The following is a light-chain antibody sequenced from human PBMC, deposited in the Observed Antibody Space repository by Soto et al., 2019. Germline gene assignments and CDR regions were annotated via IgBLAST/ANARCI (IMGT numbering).Light chain of an antibody. Sequence: QSVLTQVASVSGSPGQSITISCTEPSSDVGSYNFVSWYQHHPGKAPQLIIYEGNKRPSGVSHRFSGSKSGNTASLTISGLQAEDEADYYCCSHAGGTTWVFGGGTKLTVL. J-gene: IGLJ3*02. CDR1: SSDVGSYNF. CDR2: EGN. CDR3: CSHAGGTTWV. V-gene: IGLV2-23*01.